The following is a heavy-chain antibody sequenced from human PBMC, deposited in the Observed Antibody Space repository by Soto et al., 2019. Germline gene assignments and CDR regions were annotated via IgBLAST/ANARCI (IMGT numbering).Heavy chain of an antibody. CDR2: ISYDGSNK. CDR3: AGADSSGPEGY. V-gene: IGHV3-30-3*01. Sequence: QVQLVESGGGVVQPGRSLRLSCAASGFTFSSYAMHWVRQAPGKGLEWVAVISYDGSNKYYADSVKGRFTISRDNSKNTLYMQMHSLRAEDTAVYSCAGADSSGPEGYWGQGTLVTVSS. J-gene: IGHJ4*02. D-gene: IGHD3-22*01. CDR1: GFTFSSYA.